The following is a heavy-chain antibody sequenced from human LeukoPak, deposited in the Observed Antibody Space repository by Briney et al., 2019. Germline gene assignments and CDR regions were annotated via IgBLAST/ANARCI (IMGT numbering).Heavy chain of an antibody. CDR3: ASQRTLYGGNSGDY. J-gene: IGHJ4*02. CDR1: GFTFSSYS. V-gene: IGHV3-21*01. CDR2: ISSSSSYI. D-gene: IGHD4-23*01. Sequence: GGSLRLSCAASGFTFSSYSMNWVRQAPGKGLEWVSSISSSSSYIYYADSVKGRFTISRDNAKNSLYLQRNSLRAEDTAVYYCASQRTLYGGNSGDYWGQGTLITVSS.